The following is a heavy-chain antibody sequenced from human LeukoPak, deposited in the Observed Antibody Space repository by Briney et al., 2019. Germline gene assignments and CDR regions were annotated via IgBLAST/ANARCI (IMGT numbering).Heavy chain of an antibody. Sequence: GTSLRLSCAASRFTHRNYGMHWVRQAPGKGLEGLTLISYDGSNKLYTDSLKGRVTISRDNSKGTLYLQMDGLRPENTAVYFCAKGYHLYGAPFPGHWGQGTLVTVPS. D-gene: IGHD2/OR15-2a*01. CDR3: AKGYHLYGAPFPGH. CDR1: RFTHRNYG. V-gene: IGHV3-30*18. J-gene: IGHJ4*02. CDR2: ISYDGSNK.